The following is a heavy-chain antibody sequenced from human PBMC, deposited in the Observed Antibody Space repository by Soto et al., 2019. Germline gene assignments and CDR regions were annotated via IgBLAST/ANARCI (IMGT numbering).Heavy chain of an antibody. CDR3: ARDLWGYCGTDCYPLDV. CDR2: IYYSGTT. D-gene: IGHD2-21*02. V-gene: IGHV4-59*01. CDR1: RGSISGYY. J-gene: IGHJ6*02. Sequence: TLSLTCTVSRGSISGYYWSWIRQPPGKGLEWIGYIYYSGTTNYNPSLKSRVTMSIDTSRNQFSLKLSSVTAADTAVYYCARDLWGYCGTDCYPLDVWGQGTTVTVSS.